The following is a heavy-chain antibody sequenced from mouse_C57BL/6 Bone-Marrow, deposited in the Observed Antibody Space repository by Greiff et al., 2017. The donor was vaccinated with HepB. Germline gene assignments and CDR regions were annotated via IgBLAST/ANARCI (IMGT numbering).Heavy chain of an antibody. V-gene: IGHV3-6*01. CDR3: ARVFGNYFDY. D-gene: IGHD1-1*02. CDR1: GYSITSGYY. CDR2: ISYDGSN. J-gene: IGHJ2*01. Sequence: VQLKESGPGLVKPSQSLSLTCSVTGYSITSGYYWNWIRQFPGNKLEWMGYISYDGSNNYNPSLKNRISITRDTSKNQFFLKLNSVTTEDTATYYCARVFGNYFDYWGQGTTLTVSS.